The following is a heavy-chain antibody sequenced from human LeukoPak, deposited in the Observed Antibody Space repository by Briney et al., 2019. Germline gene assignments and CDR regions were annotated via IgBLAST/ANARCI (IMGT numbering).Heavy chain of an antibody. CDR3: ARDQWLVGDDAFDI. D-gene: IGHD6-19*01. J-gene: IGHJ3*02. CDR2: IYYSGST. CDR1: GGSISSYY. Sequence: SETLSLTGTVSGGSISSYYWSWIRQPPGKGLEWIGYIYYSGSTNYNPSLKSRVTISVDTSKNQFSLKLSSVTAADTAVYYCARDQWLVGDDAFDIWGQGTMVTVSS. V-gene: IGHV4-59*01.